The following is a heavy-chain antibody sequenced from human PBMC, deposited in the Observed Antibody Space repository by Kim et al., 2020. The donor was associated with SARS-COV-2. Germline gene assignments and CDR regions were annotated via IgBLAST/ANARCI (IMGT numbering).Heavy chain of an antibody. J-gene: IGHJ4*02. CDR3: AKLTERLCSSTSCYIPTGFDY. V-gene: IGHV3-23*01. D-gene: IGHD2-2*02. Sequence: FTISRDNSKNTLYLQMNSLRAEDTAVYYCAKLTERLCSSTSCYIPTGFDYWGQGTLVTVSS.